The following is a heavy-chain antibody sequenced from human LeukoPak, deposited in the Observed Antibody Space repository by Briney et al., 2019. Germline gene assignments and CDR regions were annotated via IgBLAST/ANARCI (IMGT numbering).Heavy chain of an antibody. Sequence: SETPSLTCAVSGYSISSGYYWGWIRQPPGKGLEWIGSIYHSGSTYYNPSLKSRVTISIDTSKNQFSLKLNSVTAADTAVYYCARHLRETTTGFDPWGQGTLVTVSS. CDR1: GYSISSGYY. CDR3: ARHLRETTTGFDP. J-gene: IGHJ5*02. V-gene: IGHV4-38-2*01. CDR2: IYHSGST. D-gene: IGHD1-1*01.